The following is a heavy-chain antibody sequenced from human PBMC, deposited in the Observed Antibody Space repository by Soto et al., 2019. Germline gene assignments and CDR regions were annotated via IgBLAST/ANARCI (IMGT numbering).Heavy chain of an antibody. CDR1: GYTFGKYW. Sequence: PGESLKISCKGSGYTFGKYWIGWVRQTPGRGLEWMGIIYPIDSNIRYGPSFRGQVTLSADKSISTAYLHWSNLKASDTAMYYCVRVGWERLTEAFDVWGQGTKVTVSS. V-gene: IGHV5-51*01. CDR3: VRVGWERLTEAFDV. D-gene: IGHD1-26*01. CDR2: IYPIDSNI. J-gene: IGHJ3*01.